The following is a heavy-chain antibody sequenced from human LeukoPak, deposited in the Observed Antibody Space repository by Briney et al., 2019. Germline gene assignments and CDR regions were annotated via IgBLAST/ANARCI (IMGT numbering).Heavy chain of an antibody. J-gene: IGHJ6*02. CDR3: ARDPYSIITGTTHYYYGMDV. Sequence: PGGSLRLSCAASGFTFDDYGMSWVRQAPGKGLEWVSGINWNGGSTGYADSVKGRFTISRDNAKNSLYLQMNSLRAEDTALYHCARDPYSIITGTTHYYYGMDVWGHGTTVTVSS. V-gene: IGHV3-20*01. D-gene: IGHD1-7*01. CDR2: INWNGGST. CDR1: GFTFDDYG.